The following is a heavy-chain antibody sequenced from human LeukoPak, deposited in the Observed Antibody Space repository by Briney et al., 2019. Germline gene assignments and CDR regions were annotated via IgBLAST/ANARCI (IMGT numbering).Heavy chain of an antibody. J-gene: IGHJ3*02. V-gene: IGHV3-7*01. CDR1: GFAFSSYW. CDR2: IKQDGSEK. CDR3: ARDLVVGGAFDI. Sequence: GGSLRLSCAASGFAFSSYWMSWVRQAPGKGLEWVANIKQDGSEKYYADSVKGRFTISRDNAKNSLYLQMDSLRAEDTAVYYCARDLVVGGAFDIWGQGTMVTVSS. D-gene: IGHD2-15*01.